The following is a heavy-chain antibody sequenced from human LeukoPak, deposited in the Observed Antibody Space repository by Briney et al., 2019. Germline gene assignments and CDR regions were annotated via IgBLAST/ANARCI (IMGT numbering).Heavy chain of an antibody. D-gene: IGHD4-17*01. CDR2: TYYRSTWYN. V-gene: IGHV6-1*01. CDR1: GDSVSSNSVT. J-gene: IGHJ4*02. Sequence: SQTLSLTCAISGDSVSSNSVTWNWIRQSPSRGLEWLGRTYYRSTWYNDYAVSVRGRITVNPDTSKNQFSLHLNSVTPEDTAVYYCARDWERYGDYVFDYWGQGTLVTVSS. CDR3: ARDWERYGDYVFDY.